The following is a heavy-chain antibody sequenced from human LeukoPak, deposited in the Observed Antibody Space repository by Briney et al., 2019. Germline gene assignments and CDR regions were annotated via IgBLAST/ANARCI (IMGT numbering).Heavy chain of an antibody. J-gene: IGHJ6*02. V-gene: IGHV4-34*01. CDR3: ARAVGNNDFWSGYYVNYYGMDV. CDR2: INQSGST. Sequence: SETLSLTCAVYGGSFSGYYWSWIRQPPGKGLEWIGEINQSGSTNYNPSLKSRVTISVDTSKNQFSLKLSSATAADTAVYYCARAVGNNDFWSGYYVNYYGMDVWGQGTTVTVSS. CDR1: GGSFSGYY. D-gene: IGHD3-3*01.